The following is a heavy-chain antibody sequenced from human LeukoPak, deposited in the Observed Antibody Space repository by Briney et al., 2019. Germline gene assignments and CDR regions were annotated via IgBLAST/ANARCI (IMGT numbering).Heavy chain of an antibody. CDR3: ARTEPCGGGTCYLFDY. CDR1: GYTFTNYY. D-gene: IGHD2-15*01. CDR2: INPSGGST. J-gene: IGHJ4*02. V-gene: IGHV1-46*01. Sequence: ASVKVSCKASGYTFTNYYMHWVRQAPGQGLEWMGIINPSGGSTSYAQKFQGRVTMTRDMSTSTVYMELSSLRSEDTAVYYCARTEPCGGGTCYLFDYWGQGTLVTVSS.